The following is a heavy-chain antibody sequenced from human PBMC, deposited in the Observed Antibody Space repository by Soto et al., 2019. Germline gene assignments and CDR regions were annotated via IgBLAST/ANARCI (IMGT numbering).Heavy chain of an antibody. V-gene: IGHV4-34*01. CDR1: GGSFSGYY. D-gene: IGHD1-26*01. J-gene: IGHJ4*02. CDR3: ARGRGALGY. Sequence: SETLSLTCAVYGGSFSGYYWSWIRQPPGKGLEWIGEINHSGSTNYNPSLKSRVTISVDTSKNQFSLKLSSVTAAXTXGDSXARGRGALGYWGQGTLVTVSS. CDR2: INHSGST.